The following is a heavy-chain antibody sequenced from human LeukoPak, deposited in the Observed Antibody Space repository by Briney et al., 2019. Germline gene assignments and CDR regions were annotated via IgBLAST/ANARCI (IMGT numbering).Heavy chain of an antibody. CDR1: GFTFSSYA. V-gene: IGHV3-23*01. CDR2: ISGSGGST. Sequence: GGSLRLSCAASGFTFSSYAMSWVRQAPGKGLEWVSAISGSGGSTYYADSVKGRFTVSRDNSKNTLYLQMNSLRAEDTAVYYCAKATGSYYTGSFDYWGQGTLVTVSS. J-gene: IGHJ4*02. D-gene: IGHD1-26*01. CDR3: AKATGSYYTGSFDY.